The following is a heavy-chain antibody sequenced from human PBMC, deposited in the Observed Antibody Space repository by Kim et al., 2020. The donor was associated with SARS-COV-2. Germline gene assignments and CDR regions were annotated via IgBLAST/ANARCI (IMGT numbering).Heavy chain of an antibody. CDR3: ASLDYGDHDRFDP. Sequence: GGSLRLSCAASGFTFSSYGMHWVRQAPGKGLEWVAVIWYDGSNKYYADSVKGRFTISRDNSKNTLYLQMNSLRAEDTAVYYCASLDYGDHDRFDPWGQGTLVTVSS. CDR1: GFTFSSYG. V-gene: IGHV3-33*01. D-gene: IGHD4-17*01. CDR2: IWYDGSNK. J-gene: IGHJ5*02.